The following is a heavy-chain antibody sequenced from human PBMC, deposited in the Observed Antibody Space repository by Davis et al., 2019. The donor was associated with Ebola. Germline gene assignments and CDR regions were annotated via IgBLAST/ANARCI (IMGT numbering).Heavy chain of an antibody. Sequence: GESLKISCAASGFTVSSNYMSWVRQAPGKGLEWASVIYSGGSTYYADSVKGRFTISRDNAKNSLYLQMNSLRAEDTAVYYCARDRLTRFDYWGQGTLVTVSS. D-gene: IGHD3-16*01. V-gene: IGHV3-53*01. CDR1: GFTVSSNY. CDR2: IYSGGST. J-gene: IGHJ4*02. CDR3: ARDRLTRFDY.